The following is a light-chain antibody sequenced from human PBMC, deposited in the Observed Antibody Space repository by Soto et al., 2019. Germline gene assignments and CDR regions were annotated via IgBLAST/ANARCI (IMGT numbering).Light chain of an antibody. CDR1: QSVSYN. CDR2: GAF. Sequence: EIVMTQSPPTLSVSPGERATLSCRASQSVSYNLAWYQQKPGQAPRLLIYGAFTRATGIPARFSGSGSGTEFNLTISSLQSEDFGVYYCQQYNKWPPLTFGGGTKVEI. J-gene: IGKJ4*01. CDR3: QQYNKWPPLT. V-gene: IGKV3-15*01.